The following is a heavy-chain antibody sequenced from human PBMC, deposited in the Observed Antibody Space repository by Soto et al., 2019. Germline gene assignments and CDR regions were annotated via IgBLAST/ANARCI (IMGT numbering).Heavy chain of an antibody. D-gene: IGHD2-2*01. J-gene: IGHJ6*04. CDR2: ISADNGNP. CDR3: ARESHAYRLIPNFYCYWGMDV. Sequence: QVQLVQSGGEVKKPGASVRVSCKASGYTFNIYGISWVRQAPGQGLEWVGWISADNGNPHYGLKFEGRVTLTTDAPTNTAYMELKSLTSEEKAVYYCARESHAYRLIPNFYCYWGMDVWGAGTTVTVSS. V-gene: IGHV1-18*04. CDR1: GYTFNIYG.